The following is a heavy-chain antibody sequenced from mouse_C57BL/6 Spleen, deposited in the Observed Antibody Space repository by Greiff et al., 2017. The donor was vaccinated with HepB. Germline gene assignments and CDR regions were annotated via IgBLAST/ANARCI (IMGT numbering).Heavy chain of an antibody. CDR1: GYTFTSYG. J-gene: IGHJ2*01. CDR2: IYPRSGNT. D-gene: IGHD1-1*01. Sequence: QVQLQQSGAELARPGASVKLSCKASGYTFTSYGISWVKQSTGQGLEWIGEIYPRSGNTYYNEKFKGKATLTADKSSSTAYMELRSLTSEDSAVYVCARRDTTVYYFDYWGQGTTLTVSS. CDR3: ARRDTTVYYFDY. V-gene: IGHV1-81*01.